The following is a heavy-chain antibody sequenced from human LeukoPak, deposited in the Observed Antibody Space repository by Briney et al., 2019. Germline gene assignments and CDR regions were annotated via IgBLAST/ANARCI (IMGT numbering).Heavy chain of an antibody. D-gene: IGHD3-22*01. J-gene: IGHJ4*02. CDR1: GFTFSSYA. V-gene: IGHV3-23*01. CDR3: AKAQGSYYYDSSGPFDY. Sequence: PGGSLRLSCEASGFTFSSYAMSWVRQAPGKGLEWVSAISGSGGSTYYADSVKGRFTISRDNSKNTLYLQMNSLRAEDTAVYYCAKAQGSYYYDSSGPFDYWGQGTLVTVSS. CDR2: ISGSGGST.